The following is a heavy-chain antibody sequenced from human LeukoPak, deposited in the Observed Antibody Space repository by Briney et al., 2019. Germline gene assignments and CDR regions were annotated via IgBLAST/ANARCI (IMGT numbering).Heavy chain of an antibody. CDR1: GFTFSSYG. J-gene: IGHJ1*01. CDR3: AKDQTPGLYSSGPKGYFQH. CDR2: IRYDGSNK. Sequence: GGSLRLSCAASGFTFSSYGMHWVRQAPGKGLEWVAFIRYDGSNKYYADSVKGRFTISRDNSKNTLYLQMNSLRAEDTAVYYCAKDQTPGLYSSGPKGYFQHWGQGTLVTVSS. D-gene: IGHD6-19*01. V-gene: IGHV3-30*02.